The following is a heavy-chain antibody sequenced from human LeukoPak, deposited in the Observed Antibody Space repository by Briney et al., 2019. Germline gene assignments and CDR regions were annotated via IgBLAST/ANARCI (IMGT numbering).Heavy chain of an antibody. J-gene: IGHJ5*02. CDR1: GFTFSSYA. D-gene: IGHD3-22*01. CDR3: AKVHSSGYYYPLSLFDP. CDR2: ISGSGGST. Sequence: GGSLRLSCAASGFTFSSYAMSWVRQAPGKGLEWVSAISGSGGSTYYADSVKGRFTISRDNSKNTLYLQMNSLRAEDTAVYYCAKVHSSGYYYPLSLFDPWGQGTLVTVSS. V-gene: IGHV3-23*01.